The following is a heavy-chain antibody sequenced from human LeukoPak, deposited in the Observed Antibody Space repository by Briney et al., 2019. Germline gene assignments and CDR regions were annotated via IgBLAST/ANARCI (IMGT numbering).Heavy chain of an antibody. CDR3: ARRGEETPPYYSDY. CDR1: GFTFSSYS. Sequence: GGSLRLSCAASGFTFSSYSMNWVRQAPGKGLGWISYISSSSGTIYYADSVKGRFTISRDNAKNSLYPQMSSLRAEDTAVYYCARRGEETPPYYSDYWGQGTLVTVSS. V-gene: IGHV3-48*01. J-gene: IGHJ4*02. CDR2: ISSSSGTI.